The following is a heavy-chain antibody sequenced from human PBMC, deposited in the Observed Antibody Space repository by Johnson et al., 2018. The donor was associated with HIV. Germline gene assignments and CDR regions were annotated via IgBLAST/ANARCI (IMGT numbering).Heavy chain of an antibody. CDR2: LSYDGSNE. Sequence: QVQLVESGGGVVQSGRSLRLSCAASGFTFGDSAIHWVRQAPGKGLEWVAVLSYDGSNEYYVDSVKGRFTISRDNAKNSLYLQMNSLRAEATAVYYCATDIVVVLAVTGTGAAFDIWGQGTMVTVSS. V-gene: IGHV3-30-3*01. CDR1: GFTFGDSA. CDR3: ATDIVVVLAVTGTGAAFDI. J-gene: IGHJ3*02. D-gene: IGHD2-15*01.